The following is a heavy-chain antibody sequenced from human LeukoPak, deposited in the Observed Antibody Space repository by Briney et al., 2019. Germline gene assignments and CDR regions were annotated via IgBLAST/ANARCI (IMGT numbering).Heavy chain of an antibody. CDR1: GGSISSSSYY. Sequence: PSETLSLTCTVSGGSISSSSYYWSWIRQPPGKGLEWIGEINHSGSTNYNPSLKSRVTISVDTSKNQFSLKLSSVTVADTAVYYCARGIAAAGGCDYWGQGTLVTVSS. CDR2: INHSGST. V-gene: IGHV4-39*07. CDR3: ARGIAAAGGCDY. D-gene: IGHD6-13*01. J-gene: IGHJ4*02.